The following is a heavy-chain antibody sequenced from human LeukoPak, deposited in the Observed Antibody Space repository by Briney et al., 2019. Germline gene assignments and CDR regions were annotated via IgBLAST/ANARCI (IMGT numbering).Heavy chain of an antibody. CDR1: GGTFSSYA. CDR3: APTPPFGVVNNWFDP. D-gene: IGHD3-3*01. J-gene: IGHJ5*02. V-gene: IGHV1-69*04. CDR2: IIPILGIA. Sequence: GASVKVSCKASGGTFSSYAISWVRQAPGQGLEWMGRIIPILGIANYAQKFQGRVTITADKSTSTAYMELSSLRSEDTAVYYCAPTPPFGVVNNWFDPWGQGTLVTVSS.